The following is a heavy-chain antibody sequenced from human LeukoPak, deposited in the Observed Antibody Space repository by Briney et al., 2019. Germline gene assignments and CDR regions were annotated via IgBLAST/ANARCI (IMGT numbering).Heavy chain of an antibody. Sequence: GGSLRLSCAASGFTFSSYAMHWVRQAPGKGLEWVAVISYDGSNKYYADSVKGRFTISRDNSKNTLYLQMNSLRAEDTAVYYCAREPPAQLVATFDYWGQGTLVTVSS. CDR1: GFTFSSYA. D-gene: IGHD1-26*01. CDR3: AREPPAQLVATFDY. J-gene: IGHJ4*02. CDR2: ISYDGSNK. V-gene: IGHV3-30*01.